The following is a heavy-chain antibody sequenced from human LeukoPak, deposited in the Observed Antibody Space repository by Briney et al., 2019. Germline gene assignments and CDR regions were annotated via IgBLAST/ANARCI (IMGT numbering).Heavy chain of an antibody. CDR3: VRDSGFRSLDY. J-gene: IGHJ4*02. D-gene: IGHD2-15*01. Sequence: GGSLRLSCIASGFTFSEYWMTWVRQTPGKGLEWLAQINGDGSEKYFVDSVEGRFTISRDNPKNSLYLQMSCLRGDDTAVDFCVRDSGFRSLDYWGQGTLVTVSS. V-gene: IGHV3-7*01. CDR2: INGDGSEK. CDR1: GFTFSEYW.